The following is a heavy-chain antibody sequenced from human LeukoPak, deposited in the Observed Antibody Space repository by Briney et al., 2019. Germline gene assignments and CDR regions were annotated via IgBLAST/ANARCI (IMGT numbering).Heavy chain of an antibody. CDR2: IKQDGSEK. CDR1: GFTFSSYS. CDR3: ARDPYGDYYFDY. V-gene: IGHV3-7*01. Sequence: GSLRLSCAASGFTFSSYSMSWVRQAPGKGLEWVANIKQDGSEKYYVDSVKGRLTISRDNAKNSLYLQMNSLRAEDTAVYYCARDPYGDYYFDYWGQGTLVTVSS. J-gene: IGHJ4*02. D-gene: IGHD4-17*01.